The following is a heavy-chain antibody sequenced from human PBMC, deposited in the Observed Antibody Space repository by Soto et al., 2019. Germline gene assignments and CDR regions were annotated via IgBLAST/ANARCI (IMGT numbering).Heavy chain of an antibody. CDR3: ARDRGYKAFDI. CDR2: IKEDGSEK. CDR1: GFTFSSSW. Sequence: PGGSLRLSCAASGFTFSSSWMTWVRQAPGEGLESVAHIKEDGSEKYYVDSVKGRFTISRDNAKNSLYLQMDSLRAEDTAVYYCARDRGYKAFDIWGQGTMVTVSS. J-gene: IGHJ3*02. D-gene: IGHD5-12*01. V-gene: IGHV3-7*01.